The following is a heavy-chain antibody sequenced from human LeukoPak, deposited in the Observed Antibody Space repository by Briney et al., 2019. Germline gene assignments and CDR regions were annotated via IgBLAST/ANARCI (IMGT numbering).Heavy chain of an antibody. V-gene: IGHV3-23*01. D-gene: IGHD4-11*01. CDR2: ISGSGGNT. CDR3: AKDLGYSTNTNFDY. CDR1: GFTFSSYA. J-gene: IGHJ4*02. Sequence: PGGSLRLSCAASGFTFSSYAMSWVRQTPGKGLEWVSVISGSGGNTYYADSVKGRFTISRDNSKNTLYLQMNSLRAEDTAVYYCAKDLGYSTNTNFDYWGQGTLVTVSS.